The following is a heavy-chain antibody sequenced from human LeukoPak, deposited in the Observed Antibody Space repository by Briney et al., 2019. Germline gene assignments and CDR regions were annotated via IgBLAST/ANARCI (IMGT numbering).Heavy chain of an antibody. CDR1: GFTVSSNY. CDR3: ARSNYYYDSSGIAI. J-gene: IGHJ3*02. CDR2: IYSGGST. V-gene: IGHV3-66*01. D-gene: IGHD3-22*01. Sequence: GSLRLSCAASGFTVSSNYMSWVRQAPGKGLEWVSVIYSGGSTYYADSVKGRFTISRDNSKNTLYLQMNSLRAEDTAVYYCARSNYYYDSSGIAIWGQGTMVTVSS.